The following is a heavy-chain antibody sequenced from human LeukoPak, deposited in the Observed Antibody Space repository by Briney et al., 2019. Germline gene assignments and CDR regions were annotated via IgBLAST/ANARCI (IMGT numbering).Heavy chain of an antibody. CDR1: GGSFSGYY. CDR2: INHSGRT. CDR3: ASASSWYAVRNYYYMDV. Sequence: ASQTLSFTCAVYGGSFSGYYWSWIRQPPGKGLEWIGEINHSGRTNYNPSLKSRVTISVETSKNQFSLKLSSVTAADTAVYYCASASSWYAVRNYYYMDVWGKGTTVTVSS. J-gene: IGHJ6*03. D-gene: IGHD6-13*01. V-gene: IGHV4-34*01.